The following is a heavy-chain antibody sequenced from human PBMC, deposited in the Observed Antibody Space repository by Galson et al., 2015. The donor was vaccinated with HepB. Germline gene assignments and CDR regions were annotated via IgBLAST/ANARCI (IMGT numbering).Heavy chain of an antibody. J-gene: IGHJ2*01. CDR2: IFSNDEK. D-gene: IGHD6-13*01. Sequence: VSWIRQPPGKALEWLAHIFSNDEKSYSTSLKSRLTISKDTSKNQVVLTMTNMDPVDTATYYCAHSQTYSSSWWYFDLWGRGTLVTVSS. V-gene: IGHV2-26*01. CDR3: AHSQTYSSSWWYFDL.